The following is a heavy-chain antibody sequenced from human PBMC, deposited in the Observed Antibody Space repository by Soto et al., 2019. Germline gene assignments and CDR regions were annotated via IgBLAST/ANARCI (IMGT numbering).Heavy chain of an antibody. CDR3: AKGTRSGSCYFDY. J-gene: IGHJ4*02. V-gene: IGHV3-23*01. D-gene: IGHD1-26*01. Sequence: HPGGSLRLSCAASGLTFTSYAMSWVRQAPGKGLEWVSGISGSGGSTYYADSVKGRFTISRDNSKNTLYLQMNILRAEDTAVYYCAKGTRSGSCYFDYWGQGTLVTVSS. CDR1: GLTFTSYA. CDR2: ISGSGGST.